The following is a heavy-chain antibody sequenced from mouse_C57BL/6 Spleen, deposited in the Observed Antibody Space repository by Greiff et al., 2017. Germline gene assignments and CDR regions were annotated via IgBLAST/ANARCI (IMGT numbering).Heavy chain of an antibody. CDR3: ARRGMYYGSYFYAMDY. D-gene: IGHD2-1*01. V-gene: IGHV1-55*01. Sequence: VQLQQPGAELVKPGASVKMSCKASGYTFTSYWITWVKQRPRQGLEWIGDIYPGSGSTNYNEKFKSKATLTVDTSSSTAYMQLSSLTSEDSAVYYCARRGMYYGSYFYAMDYWGQGTSVTVSS. CDR2: IYPGSGST. CDR1: GYTFTSYW. J-gene: IGHJ4*01.